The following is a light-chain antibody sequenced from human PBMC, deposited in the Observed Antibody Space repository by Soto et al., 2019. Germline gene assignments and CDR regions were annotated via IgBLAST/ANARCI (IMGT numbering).Light chain of an antibody. CDR3: ATWDASVSGGV. CDR2: TNS. J-gene: IGLJ3*02. Sequence: QSVLTQPPSASGAPGQRVTISCSGSSPNIGTNYVNWYQKLPGTAPRLLIHTNSRRPSGVPERFSGSKSGTTASLAISGLRAEDEADYYCATWDASVSGGVFGGGTKVTVL. CDR1: SPNIGTNY. V-gene: IGLV1-47*02.